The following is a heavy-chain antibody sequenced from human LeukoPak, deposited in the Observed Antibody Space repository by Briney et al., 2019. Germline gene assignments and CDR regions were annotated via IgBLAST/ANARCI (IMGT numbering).Heavy chain of an antibody. CDR3: ARDNYYYDSSGT. Sequence: ASVKVSCKASGYTFTGYYMHWVRQAPGQGLEWMGWINPNSGGTNYAQKFQGRVTMTRDTSISTAYMELSRLRSDDTAVYYCARDNYYYDSSGTWGQGTLVTVSS. V-gene: IGHV1-2*02. J-gene: IGHJ5*02. CDR1: GYTFTGYY. D-gene: IGHD3-22*01. CDR2: INPNSGGT.